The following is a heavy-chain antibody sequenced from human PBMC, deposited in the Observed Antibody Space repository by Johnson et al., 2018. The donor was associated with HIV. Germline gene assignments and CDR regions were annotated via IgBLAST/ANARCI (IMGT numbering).Heavy chain of an antibody. CDR1: GFTFDDYA. CDR3: AKDEGSSSTSAFDI. V-gene: IGHV3-9*01. CDR2: ISWNSDRI. Sequence: VQLVESGGGLVQPGRSLRLSCAASGFTFDDYAMHWVRQAPGKGLEWVSGISWNSDRIGYADSVKGRFTIARDNAKNSLCLQMNSLRAEDTALYYCAKDEGSSSTSAFDIWGQGTMVTVS. D-gene: IGHD6-6*01. J-gene: IGHJ3*02.